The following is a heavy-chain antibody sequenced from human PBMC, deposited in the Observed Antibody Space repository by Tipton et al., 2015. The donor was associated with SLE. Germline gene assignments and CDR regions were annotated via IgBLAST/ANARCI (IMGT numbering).Heavy chain of an antibody. J-gene: IGHJ4*02. Sequence: TLSLTCAVSGFSIRRDCYWGWSRQPPGKELEWIGSIHHSGTTYYNPSLKSRVTISVDTSKSQFSLRLSSVTAADTAVYYCATVGGDYWGQGILVTVSS. D-gene: IGHD3-10*01. CDR1: GFSIRRDCY. V-gene: IGHV4-38-2*01. CDR2: IHHSGTT. CDR3: ATVGGDY.